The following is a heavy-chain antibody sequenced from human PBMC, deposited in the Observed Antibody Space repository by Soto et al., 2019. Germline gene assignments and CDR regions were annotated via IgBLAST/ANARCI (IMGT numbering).Heavy chain of an antibody. D-gene: IGHD2-2*02. J-gene: IGHJ5*02. Sequence: SSETLSLTCAVSGYSISRGYYWGWIRQPPGKGLEWIGRIYHSGSTYYNPSLKSRVTISGDTAKNQFSLKLSSVTAADTAVYYCARGIEVQPPINWFDPWGQGTLVTVSS. V-gene: IGHV4-38-2*01. CDR3: ARGIEVQPPINWFDP. CDR1: GYSISRGYY. CDR2: IYHSGST.